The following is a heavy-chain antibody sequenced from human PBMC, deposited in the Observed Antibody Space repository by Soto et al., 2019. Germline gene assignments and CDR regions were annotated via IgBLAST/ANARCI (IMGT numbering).Heavy chain of an antibody. CDR2: ISYDGSNK. D-gene: IGHD2-15*01. CDR3: ARARAANNWFDP. Sequence: WGSLRLSCAASGFTFSSYAMHWVRQAPGKGLEWVAVISYDGSNKYYADSVKGRFTISRDNSKNTLYLQMNSLRAEDTAVYYCARARAANNWFDPWGQGTLVTVSS. V-gene: IGHV3-30-3*01. CDR1: GFTFSSYA. J-gene: IGHJ5*02.